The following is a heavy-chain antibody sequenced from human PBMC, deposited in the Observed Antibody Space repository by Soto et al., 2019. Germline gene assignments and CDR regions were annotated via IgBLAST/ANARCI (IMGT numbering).Heavy chain of an antibody. Sequence: ASVKVSCKASGYTFTSYYMHWVRQAPGQGLEWMGIINPSGGSTSYAQKFQGRVTMTRDTSTSTVYMELSSLRSEDTAVYYCERDKKIKLLVTGRYYYYGMDVWGQGTTVTVSS. V-gene: IGHV1-46*01. CDR2: INPSGGST. D-gene: IGHD5-18*01. J-gene: IGHJ6*02. CDR3: ERDKKIKLLVTGRYYYYGMDV. CDR1: GYTFTSYY.